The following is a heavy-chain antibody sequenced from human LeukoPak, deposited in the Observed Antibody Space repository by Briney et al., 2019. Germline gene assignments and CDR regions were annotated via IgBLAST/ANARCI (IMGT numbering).Heavy chain of an antibody. J-gene: IGHJ3*02. CDR2: IYHSGST. V-gene: IGHV4-30-2*01. Sequence: SETLSLTCTVSGGSISSGGYYWSWIRQPPGKGLEWIGYIYHSGSTYYNPSLKSRVTISVDRSKNQFSLKLSSVTAADTAVYYCARTREGGGATRGVFDIWTQGKMVTVFS. CDR1: GGSISSGGYY. CDR3: ARTREGGGATRGVFDI. D-gene: IGHD1-26*01.